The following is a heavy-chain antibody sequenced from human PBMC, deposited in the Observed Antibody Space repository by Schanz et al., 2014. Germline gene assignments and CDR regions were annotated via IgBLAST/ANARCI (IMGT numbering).Heavy chain of an antibody. CDR1: GFTFSSYA. J-gene: IGHJ4*02. Sequence: EVQVVESGGGLVQPGGSLRLSCAASGFTFSSYAMSWVRQAPGKGLEWVSAISGSGGSTYYADSVKGRFTISRDNSKSTLYVEMNSLRVEDTAVYYCAKTLFPGGTQTFGNWGRGTLVTVSS. CDR3: AKTLFPGGTQTFGN. CDR2: ISGSGGST. D-gene: IGHD1-26*01. V-gene: IGHV3-23*04.